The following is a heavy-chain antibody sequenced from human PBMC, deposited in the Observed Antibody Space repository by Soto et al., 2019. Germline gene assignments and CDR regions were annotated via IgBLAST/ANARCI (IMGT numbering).Heavy chain of an antibody. CDR3: AKDFSVVTDNFDY. Sequence: GGPLRLSCAASGFTFSSYAMSWVRQAPGKGLEWVSAISGSGGSTYYADSVKGRFTISRDNSKNTLYLQMNSLRAEDTAVYYCAKDFSVVTDNFDYWGQGTLVTVSS. CDR2: ISGSGGST. D-gene: IGHD2-15*01. V-gene: IGHV3-23*01. J-gene: IGHJ4*02. CDR1: GFTFSSYA.